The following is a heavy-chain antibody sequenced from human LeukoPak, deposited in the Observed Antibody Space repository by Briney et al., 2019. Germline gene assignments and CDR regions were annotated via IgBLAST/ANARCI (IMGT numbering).Heavy chain of an antibody. J-gene: IGHJ4*02. Sequence: SETLSLTCTVSGGSISSYYWSWIRQPAGKGLEWIGRIYTSGSTNYNPSLKSRVIMSIDTSKNHFSLKLSSVTAADTAVYYCARLSGYDWESFYDYWGQGTLVTVSS. CDR2: IYTSGST. CDR3: ARLSGYDWESFYDY. D-gene: IGHD5-12*01. CDR1: GGSISSYY. V-gene: IGHV4-4*07.